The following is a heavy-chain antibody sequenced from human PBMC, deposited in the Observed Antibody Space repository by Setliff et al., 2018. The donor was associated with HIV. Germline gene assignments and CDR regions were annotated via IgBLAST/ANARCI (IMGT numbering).Heavy chain of an antibody. CDR2: ITPSGAT. D-gene: IGHD5-18*01. Sequence: SETLSLTCTVSGGSISNSRYYWSWIRQPPGKGLEWIGEITPSGATNYLPSLKSRVTMSLDTSKNQFSLKMTSVTAADTALYYCSNWNTTIDEDAWGQGTLVTVSS. V-gene: IGHV4-39*07. CDR1: GGSISNSRYY. J-gene: IGHJ5*02. CDR3: SNWNTTIDEDA.